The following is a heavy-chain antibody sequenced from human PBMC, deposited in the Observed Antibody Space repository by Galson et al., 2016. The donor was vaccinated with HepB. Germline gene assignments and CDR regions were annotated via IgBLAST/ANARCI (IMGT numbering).Heavy chain of an antibody. V-gene: IGHV3-48*04. CDR1: GFTFNSYS. CDR2: ISSRSSTT. CDR3: ARDGSRQQPNRYYGMDV. J-gene: IGHJ6*02. D-gene: IGHD6-13*01. Sequence: SLRLSCAASGFTFNSYSMNWVRQAPGKGLEWVSYISSRSSTTYYADSVKGRFTISRDNAKNSLYLQMNSLRAEDTAVYYCARDGSRQQPNRYYGMDVWGQGTTVTVSS.